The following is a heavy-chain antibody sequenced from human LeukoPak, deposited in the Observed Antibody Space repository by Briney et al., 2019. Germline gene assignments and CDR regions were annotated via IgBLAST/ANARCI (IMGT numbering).Heavy chain of an antibody. CDR1: GGSISSYY. Sequence: SETLSLTCTVSGGSISSYYWSWIRQPPGKGLEWIGYIYTSGSTNYNPSLKSRVTMSVDTSKNQFSLKLSSVTAADTAVYYCAREGDGSSWYGFDYWGQGTLVTVSS. J-gene: IGHJ4*02. CDR3: AREGDGSSWYGFDY. CDR2: IYTSGST. D-gene: IGHD6-13*01. V-gene: IGHV4-4*08.